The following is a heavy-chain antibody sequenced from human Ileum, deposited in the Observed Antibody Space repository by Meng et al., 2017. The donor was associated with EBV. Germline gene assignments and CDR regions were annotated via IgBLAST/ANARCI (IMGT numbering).Heavy chain of an antibody. CDR2: MSYTGST. Sequence: QLEEPGPGLVKPSGTPSRTCSVSNGSVSSYGYYWTWIRQPPGKGLEWIGYMSYTGSTNYKSTLKSRVTISVDKSKNQFSLKLSSVTAADTAVYYCARERGGGDRGIQWGQGTLVTVSS. V-gene: IGHV4-61*08. CDR3: ARERGGGDRGIQ. CDR1: NGSVSSYGYY. J-gene: IGHJ4*02. D-gene: IGHD2-21*02.